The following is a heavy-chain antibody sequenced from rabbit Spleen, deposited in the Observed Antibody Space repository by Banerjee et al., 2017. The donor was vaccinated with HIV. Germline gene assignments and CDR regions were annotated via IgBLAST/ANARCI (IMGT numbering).Heavy chain of an antibody. Sequence: QLVESRGGLVQPGGSLTLSCKTSGFDFSSYSMSWVRQAPGKGLEWIGAIYTGRGGTDYANWVNGRFTISSDNAQNTVDLQLNSLTAADTATYFCARDGAGGSYFNLWGPGTLVTVS. CDR3: ARDGAGGSYFNL. J-gene: IGHJ4*01. CDR2: IYTGRGGT. D-gene: IGHD8-1*01. V-gene: IGHV1S7*01. CDR1: GFDFSSYS.